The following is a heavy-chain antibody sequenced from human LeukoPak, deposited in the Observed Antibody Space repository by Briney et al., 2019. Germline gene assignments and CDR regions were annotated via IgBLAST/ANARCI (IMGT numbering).Heavy chain of an antibody. CDR2: IYYSGST. CDR1: GGSIISYY. D-gene: IGHD3-16*01. V-gene: IGHV4-59*08. J-gene: IGHJ3*02. CDR3: ALRRPFGAFDI. Sequence: SETLSLTCTVSGGSIISYYGSWIRQPPGKGLEWIGYIYYSGSTNYNPSLKSRVTISIDTSKNQFSLKLSSVTAADTAVYYCALRRPFGAFDIWGQGTMVTVSS.